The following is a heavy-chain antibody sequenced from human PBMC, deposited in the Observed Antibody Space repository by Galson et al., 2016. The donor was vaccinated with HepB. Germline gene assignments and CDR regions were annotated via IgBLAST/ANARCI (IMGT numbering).Heavy chain of an antibody. J-gene: IGHJ4*02. CDR3: AREMGIAVACTARDFEH. CDR1: GDAFNSYA. V-gene: IGHV1-69*13. CDR2: VTPIFGPP. Sequence: SVKVSCKASGDAFNSYAINWIRQAPGQGLEWMGGVTPIFGPPNYAQKFQGRVTISADESANTTYMELTRLRSEDTAVYYCAREMGIAVACTARDFEHLGQGTLVTVSS. D-gene: IGHD6-19*01.